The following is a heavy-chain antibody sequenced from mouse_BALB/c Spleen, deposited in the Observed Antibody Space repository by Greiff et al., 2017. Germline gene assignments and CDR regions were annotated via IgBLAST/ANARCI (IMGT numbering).Heavy chain of an antibody. CDR2: ISYDGSN. J-gene: IGHJ3*01. CDR3: ARATNWDAGEFAY. V-gene: IGHV3-6*02. Sequence: ESGPGLVKPSQSLSLTCSVTGYSITSGYYWNWIRQFPGNKLEWMGYISYDGSNNYNPSLKNRISITRDTSKNQFFLKLNSVTTEDTATYYCARATNWDAGEFAYWGQGTLVTVSA. CDR1: GYSITSGYY. D-gene: IGHD4-1*01.